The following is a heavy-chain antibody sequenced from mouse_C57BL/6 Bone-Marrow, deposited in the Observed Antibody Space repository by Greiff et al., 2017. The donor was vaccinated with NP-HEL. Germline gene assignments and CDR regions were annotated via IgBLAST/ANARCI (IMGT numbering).Heavy chain of an antibody. D-gene: IGHD2-3*01. V-gene: IGHV14-4*01. CDR1: GFNIKDDY. CDR2: IDPENGDT. J-gene: IGHJ4*01. Sequence: EVKVVESGAELVRPGASVKLSCTASGFNIKDDYMHWVKQRPEQGLEWIGWIDPENGDTEYASKFQGKATITADTSSNTAYLQLSSLTSEDTAVYYCTRKGVYDYYAMDYWGQGTSVTVSS. CDR3: TRKGVYDYYAMDY.